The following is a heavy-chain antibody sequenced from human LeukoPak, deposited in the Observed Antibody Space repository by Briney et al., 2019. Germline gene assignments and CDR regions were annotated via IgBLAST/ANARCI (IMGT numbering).Heavy chain of an antibody. D-gene: IGHD2-21*01. CDR1: GGSISSSSYY. CDR3: ARDTLQLWWSWFDP. J-gene: IGHJ5*02. V-gene: IGHV4-39*07. Sequence: SETLSLTCTVSGGSISSSSYYWGWIRQPPGKGLEWIGSIYYSGSTYYNPSLKSRVTTSVDTSKNQFSLKLSSVTAADTAVYYCARDTLQLWWSWFDPWGQGTLVTVSS. CDR2: IYYSGST.